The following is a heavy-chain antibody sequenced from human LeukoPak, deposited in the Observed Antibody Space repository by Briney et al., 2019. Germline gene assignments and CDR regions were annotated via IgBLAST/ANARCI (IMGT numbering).Heavy chain of an antibody. J-gene: IGHJ4*02. D-gene: IGHD2-15*01. CDR3: ARHPAGVVDYFDY. CDR2: IYPGDSDT. V-gene: IGHV5-51*01. Sequence: GESLKISCKGSGYSFTSYWIGWVRQMPGKGLEWMGIIYPGDSDTRYSPSFQGQVTVSAGKSINTAYLQWSSLKASDTAMYYCARHPAGVVDYFDYWGQGTLVTVSS. CDR1: GYSFTSYW.